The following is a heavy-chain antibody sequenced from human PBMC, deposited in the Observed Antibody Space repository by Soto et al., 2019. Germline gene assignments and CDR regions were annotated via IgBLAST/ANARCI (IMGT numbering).Heavy chain of an antibody. CDR2: ISYDGSNK. Sequence: QGQLVESGGGVVQPGRSLRLSCAASGFTFSNYGMHWVRQAPGKGLEWVAVISYDGSNKYYADSVKGRFTISRDNSKNTLYLQMNSLRAEDTAVYYCAKDLCSGSYLFDALDIWGHGTMVTVSS. J-gene: IGHJ3*02. CDR3: AKDLCSGSYLFDALDI. CDR1: GFTFSNYG. D-gene: IGHD1-26*01. V-gene: IGHV3-30*18.